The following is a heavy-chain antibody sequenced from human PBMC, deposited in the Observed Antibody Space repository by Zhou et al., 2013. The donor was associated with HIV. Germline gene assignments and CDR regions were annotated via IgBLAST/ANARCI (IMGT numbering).Heavy chain of an antibody. CDR3: ARVLSQQQLVMHY. CDR2: MNPNSGNT. Sequence: QVQLVQSGAEVKKPGSSVKVSCKASGGTFSSYAISWVRQAPGQGLEWMGWMNPNSGNTGYAQKFQGRVTMTRNTSISTAYMELSSLRSEDTAVYYCARVLSQQQLVMHYWGQGTLVTVSS. CDR1: GGTFSSYA. J-gene: IGHJ4*02. D-gene: IGHD6-13*01. V-gene: IGHV1-8*02.